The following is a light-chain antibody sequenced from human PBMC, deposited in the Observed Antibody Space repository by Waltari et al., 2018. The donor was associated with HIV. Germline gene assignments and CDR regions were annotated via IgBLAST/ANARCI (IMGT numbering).Light chain of an antibody. J-gene: IGLJ3*02. CDR2: STS. CDR3: VLYMGSGSWM. V-gene: IGLV8-61*01. Sequence: QTVVTQEPSFSVSPGGTVTLTCGLTSGSVSFLQYASWYQQTPGRTPRTLIYSTSTRSSGVPGRFSGSILGDKAALTITGAQADDESDYYCVLYMGSGSWMFGGGTKLTVL. CDR1: SGSVSFLQY.